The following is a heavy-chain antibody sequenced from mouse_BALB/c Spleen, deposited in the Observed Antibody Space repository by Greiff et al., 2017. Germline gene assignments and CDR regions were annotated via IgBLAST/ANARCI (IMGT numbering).Heavy chain of an antibody. CDR1: GFTFSSFG. CDR2: ISSGSSTI. D-gene: IGHD2-4*01. Sequence: EVQRVESGGGLVQPGGSRKLSCAASGFTFSSFGMHWVRQAPEKGLEWVAYISSGSSTIYYADTVKGRFTISRDNPKNTLFLQMTSLRSEDTAMYYCAREELRRGFFDYWGQGTTLTVSS. CDR3: AREELRRGFFDY. V-gene: IGHV5-17*02. J-gene: IGHJ2*01.